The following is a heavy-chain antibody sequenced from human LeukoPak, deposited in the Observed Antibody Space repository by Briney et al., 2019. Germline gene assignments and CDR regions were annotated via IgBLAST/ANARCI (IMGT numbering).Heavy chain of an antibody. Sequence: ASVKVSCKPSGYTFTGYYLHWVRQAPGQGLEWMGWINPNSGGTNYAQKFQGRVTMTRDTSISTAYMELSRLRSDDTAVYYCARWESNTAMVDDAFDIWGQGTMVTVSS. J-gene: IGHJ3*02. D-gene: IGHD5-18*01. CDR1: GYTFTGYY. CDR3: ARWESNTAMVDDAFDI. CDR2: INPNSGGT. V-gene: IGHV1-2*02.